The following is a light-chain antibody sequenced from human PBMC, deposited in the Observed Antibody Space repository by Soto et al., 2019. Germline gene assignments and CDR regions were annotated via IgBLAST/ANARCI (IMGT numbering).Light chain of an antibody. V-gene: IGKV3-20*01. Sequence: EIVLTQTTGTLSLSPGERATLSCRASQSVSSSYLAWYQQKPGQVPRLLMYAASSRATGIPDRFSGSGSGTDFTLTISILEAEDFAVYYCQLSFRSAVTLARGGRMEI. CDR3: QLSFRSAVT. CDR2: AAS. J-gene: IGKJ5*01. CDR1: QSVSSSY.